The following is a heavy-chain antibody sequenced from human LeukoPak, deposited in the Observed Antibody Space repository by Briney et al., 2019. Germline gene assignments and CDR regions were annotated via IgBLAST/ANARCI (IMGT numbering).Heavy chain of an antibody. J-gene: IGHJ4*02. D-gene: IGHD3/OR15-3a*01. CDR3: AKGTFGLAPPY. CDR1: GFTFSNYA. V-gene: IGHV3-23*01. Sequence: GGSLRLSCAASGFTFSNYAMSWVRQAPGMGLEWVSAIRGSGGTTYYADSVKGRFTISRDNSKNTLYLQMNSLRAEDTAVYCCAKGTFGLAPPYWGQGTLVTVSS. CDR2: IRGSGGTT.